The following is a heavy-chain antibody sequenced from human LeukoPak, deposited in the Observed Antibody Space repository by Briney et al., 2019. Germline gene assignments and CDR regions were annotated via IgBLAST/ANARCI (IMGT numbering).Heavy chain of an antibody. Sequence: GGSLRLSCAASGFTFSPAWMHWVRQAPGKGLEWVSRINNDGSYINYADSVKGRFTISRDNAKNTLSLQMNSLRAEDTAVYYCARDSRYSSSDYYYYYGMDVWGQGTTVTVSS. CDR1: GFTFSPAW. J-gene: IGHJ6*02. CDR3: ARDSRYSSSDYYYYYGMDV. D-gene: IGHD6-6*01. V-gene: IGHV3-74*01. CDR2: INNDGSYI.